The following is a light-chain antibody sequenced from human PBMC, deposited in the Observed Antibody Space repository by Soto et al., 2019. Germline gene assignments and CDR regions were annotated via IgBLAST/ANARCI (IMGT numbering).Light chain of an antibody. CDR3: TSYTTTGPYV. J-gene: IGLJ1*01. V-gene: IGLV2-14*03. CDR1: SSDLGDYNY. CDR2: DVS. Sequence: QSALTQPASVSGSPGQSITISCTGASSDLGDYNYVSWYQQHPGKAPKLMIYDVSSRPSGVSDRFSGSKSGNTASLTISGHQAEDEADYYCTSYTTTGPYVFATGTKLTVL.